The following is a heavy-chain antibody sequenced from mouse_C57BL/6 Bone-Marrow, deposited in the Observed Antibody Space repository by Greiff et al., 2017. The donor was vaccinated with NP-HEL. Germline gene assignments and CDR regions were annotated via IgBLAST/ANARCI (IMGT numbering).Heavy chain of an antibody. CDR2: FYPGSGSI. V-gene: IGHV1-62-2*01. J-gene: IGHJ3*01. D-gene: IGHD2-3*01. CDR3: ARQEEGGYYVLFAY. CDR1: GYTFTEYT. Sequence: QVQLQQSGAELVKPGASVKLSCKASGYTFTEYTIHWVKQRPGQGLEWIGWFYPGSGSIKYNEKFKEKATLTADKSSITVYMELSRLTSADSAVYFCARQEEGGYYVLFAYWGQGTLVTVSA.